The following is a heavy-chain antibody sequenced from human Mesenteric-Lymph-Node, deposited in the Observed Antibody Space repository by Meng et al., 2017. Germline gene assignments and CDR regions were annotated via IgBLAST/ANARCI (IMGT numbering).Heavy chain of an antibody. Sequence: GESLKISCAASGFTFSSYWMHWVRQTPGKGLVWVSRINSDGSSTSYADSVKGRFTISRDNAKNTLYLQMNSLRAEDTAVYYCARAMSVVVVAATEYYYGMDVWGQGTTVTVSS. CDR1: GFTFSSYW. V-gene: IGHV3-74*01. CDR2: INSDGSST. D-gene: IGHD2-15*01. CDR3: ARAMSVVVVAATEYYYGMDV. J-gene: IGHJ6*02.